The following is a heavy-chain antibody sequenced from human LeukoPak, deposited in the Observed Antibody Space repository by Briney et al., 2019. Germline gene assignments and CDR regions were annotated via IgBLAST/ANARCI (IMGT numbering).Heavy chain of an antibody. D-gene: IGHD3-10*01. CDR3: ARALRGSVYYMDA. J-gene: IGHJ6*03. CDR1: GFTFSTYW. Sequence: GGSLRLYCAASGFTFSTYWMSWVRQAPGKGLEWVANIKQDGSEKYYVDSVKGRFTISRDNAKNSLFLQMNSLRAEDTAVYYCARALRGSVYYMDAWGKGTTVTVSS. V-gene: IGHV3-7*04. CDR2: IKQDGSEK.